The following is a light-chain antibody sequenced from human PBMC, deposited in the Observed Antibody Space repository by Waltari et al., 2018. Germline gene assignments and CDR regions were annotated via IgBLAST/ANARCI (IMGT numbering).Light chain of an antibody. CDR3: SSYTSSSTLDVV. J-gene: IGLJ2*01. Sequence: QSALTQPASVSGSPGQSITISCTGTSSDVGAYKYVSWCQQHPGKAPKLMIYDVSNRPSGVSNRFSGSKSGNTASLTISGLQAEDEADYYCSSYTSSSTLDVVFGGGTKLTVL. CDR1: SSDVGAYKY. V-gene: IGLV2-14*01. CDR2: DVS.